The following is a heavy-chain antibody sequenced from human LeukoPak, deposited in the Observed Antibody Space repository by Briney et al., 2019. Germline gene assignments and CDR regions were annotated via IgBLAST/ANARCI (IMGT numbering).Heavy chain of an antibody. CDR1: GLTVSSNY. Sequence: GGSLRLSCAASGLTVSSNYMTWVRQAPGKGLEWVSGIFGSGGSTYYADSVKGRFTISRDNSKNTLYLQMNSLRAEDTAIYYCAKEYTGTFSPFPSYFDNWGQGTLVTVSS. V-gene: IGHV3-23*01. CDR3: AKEYTGTFSPFPSYFDN. D-gene: IGHD1-26*01. J-gene: IGHJ4*02. CDR2: IFGSGGST.